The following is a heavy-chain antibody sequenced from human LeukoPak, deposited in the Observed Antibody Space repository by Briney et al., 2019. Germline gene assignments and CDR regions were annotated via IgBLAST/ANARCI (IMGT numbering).Heavy chain of an antibody. CDR1: GFTFSSYA. Sequence: GFLRLSCAASGFTFSSYAMSWVRQAPGKGLEWVANINKDGGEKYYVDSVKGRFTISRDNAKNSLYLQMNSLRADDTAVYYCVKDSPPRYSGSPPAYWGQGTLVTVSS. D-gene: IGHD1-26*01. V-gene: IGHV3-7*03. J-gene: IGHJ4*02. CDR2: INKDGGEK. CDR3: VKDSPPRYSGSPPAY.